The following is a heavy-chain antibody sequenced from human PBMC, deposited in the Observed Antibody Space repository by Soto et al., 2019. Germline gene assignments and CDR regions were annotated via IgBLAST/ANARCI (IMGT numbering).Heavy chain of an antibody. J-gene: IGHJ4*02. CDR2: INYSGST. V-gene: IGHV4-59*08. Sequence: QVQLQESGPGLVKPSETLSLTCTVSGGSISSYYWSWIRQPPGKGLEWIGYINYSGSTNYNPSLKSRVTISVDTSKNQFSLKLSSVTAADTAVYYWARHETPHGDYDYWGQGTLVTVSS. CDR1: GGSISSYY. CDR3: ARHETPHGDYDY. D-gene: IGHD4-17*01.